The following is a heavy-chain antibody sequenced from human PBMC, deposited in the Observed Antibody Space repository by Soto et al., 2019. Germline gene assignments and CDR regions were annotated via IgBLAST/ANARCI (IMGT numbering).Heavy chain of an antibody. CDR2: IYYSGST. CDR3: ARESQVYFDY. V-gene: IGHV4-61*01. Sequence: QVQLQESGPGLVKPSETLSLTCTVSGGSVSSGSYYWSWFRQPPGKGLEWIGYIYYSGSTNYNPSLKTRVTISVDTSKHQYSLKRSSVTSADKAVYYCARESQVYFDYWGQGTLVTDSS. CDR1: GGSVSSGSYY. J-gene: IGHJ4*02.